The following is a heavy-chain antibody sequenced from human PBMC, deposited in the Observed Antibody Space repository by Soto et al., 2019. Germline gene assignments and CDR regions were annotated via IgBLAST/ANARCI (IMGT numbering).Heavy chain of an antibody. D-gene: IGHD4-17*01. V-gene: IGHV4-30-2*01. CDR3: ARGNGPDGDEIDY. CDR2: IYHSGST. Sequence: TLSLTCAVSGGSISSGGYSWSWIRQPPGKGLEWIGYIYHSGSTYYNPSLKSRVTISVDRSKNQFSLKLSSVTAADTAVYYCARGNGPDGDEIDYWGQGTLVTVSS. J-gene: IGHJ4*02. CDR1: GGSISSGGYS.